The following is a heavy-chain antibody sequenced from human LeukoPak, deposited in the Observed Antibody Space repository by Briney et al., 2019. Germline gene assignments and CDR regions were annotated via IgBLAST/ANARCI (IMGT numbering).Heavy chain of an antibody. V-gene: IGHV5-51*01. J-gene: IGHJ3*02. D-gene: IGHD3-16*01. Sequence: GESLKISCKGSGYSFTTYWIIWVRQMPGKGLEWMGMIYPGDSDTRYSPSFRGQVTISADKSISTAYLQWSSLKASDTAMYYCARRGLYVSDAFDIWGQGTMVTVSS. CDR1: GYSFTTYW. CDR3: ARRGLYVSDAFDI. CDR2: IYPGDSDT.